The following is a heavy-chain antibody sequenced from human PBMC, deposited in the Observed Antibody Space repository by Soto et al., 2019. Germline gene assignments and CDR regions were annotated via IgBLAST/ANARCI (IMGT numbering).Heavy chain of an antibody. V-gene: IGHV4-30-4*08. Sequence: SETLSLTCTVSGGSVNVGDHYWSWISQFPGRGLEWIGYISYSGNTYYNPSLKGRVTLSLDISKSQFSLKLASVTAADTAVYYCARVPGPWGQGTLVTVSS. CDR3: ARVPGP. D-gene: IGHD3-10*01. CDR1: GGSVNVGDHY. J-gene: IGHJ5*02. CDR2: ISYSGNT.